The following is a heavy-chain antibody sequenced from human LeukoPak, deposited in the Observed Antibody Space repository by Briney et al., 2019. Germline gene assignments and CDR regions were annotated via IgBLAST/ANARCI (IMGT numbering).Heavy chain of an antibody. J-gene: IGHJ4*02. CDR3: ARGGWSLDF. CDR2: IHFTGTT. D-gene: IGHD3-16*01. V-gene: IGHV4-59*11. CDR1: GGSITGLY. Sequence: SETLSLTCAVSGGSITGLYWSWFRQPPGKRLEWIGYIHFTGTTNYNPSLKSRVTMLVDTPKNQFSLKLTSVTTADTAVYCCARGGWSLDFWGPGTLVTVSS.